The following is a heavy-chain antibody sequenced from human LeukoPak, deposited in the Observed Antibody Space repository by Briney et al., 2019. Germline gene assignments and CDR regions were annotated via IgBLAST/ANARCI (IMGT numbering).Heavy chain of an antibody. CDR2: IYYSGST. CDR1: GGSISSGGYS. J-gene: IGHJ3*02. D-gene: IGHD5-12*01. CDR3: ARERGYSGYDSPSPADAFDI. V-gene: IGHV4-31*03. Sequence: SETLSLTCTVSGGSISSGGYSWSWIRQHPGKGLEWIGYIYYSGSTYYNPSLKSRVTISVDTSKNQFSLRLSSVTAADTAVYYCARERGYSGYDSPSPADAFDIWGQGTMVTVSS.